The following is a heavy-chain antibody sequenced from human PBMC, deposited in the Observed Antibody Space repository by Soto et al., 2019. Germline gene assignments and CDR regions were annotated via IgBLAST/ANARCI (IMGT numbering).Heavy chain of an antibody. Sequence: SETLSLTCSVSCGSIRGSDDYWGWIRQSPGKGLEYIGSVFYTGSAYYNPSFKSRVSIVADTSTNRFFLNLKSVTATDTGVYYCANTPTGYYDSWGQG. J-gene: IGHJ4*02. CDR1: CGSIRGSDDY. V-gene: IGHV4-39*02. CDR3: ANTPTGYYDS. D-gene: IGHD2-8*02. CDR2: VFYTGSA.